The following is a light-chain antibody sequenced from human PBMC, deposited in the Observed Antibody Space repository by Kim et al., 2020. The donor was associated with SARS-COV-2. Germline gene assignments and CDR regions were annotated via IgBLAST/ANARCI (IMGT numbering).Light chain of an antibody. CDR1: QNVGSS. CDR2: DAS. Sequence: VAPGESAALACRASQNVGSSLAWYQQKPGQAPRLLIYDASTRATVIPARFSGSGSGTEFTLTISSLQSEDFAVYYCHQYNNWPLYSFGQGTKLEI. V-gene: IGKV3-15*01. J-gene: IGKJ2*03. CDR3: HQYNNWPLYS.